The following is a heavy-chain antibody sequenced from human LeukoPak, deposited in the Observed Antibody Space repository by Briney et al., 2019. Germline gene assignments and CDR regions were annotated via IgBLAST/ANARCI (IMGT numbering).Heavy chain of an antibody. V-gene: IGHV3-30*02. CDR1: GFTFSNRG. D-gene: IGHD5-18*01. Sequence: GVSLRLSCAASGFTFSNRGMHWVRQAPGKGLEWLSFIRFDGNPTYSADSVKGRFTISRDNSKNTVYLQMNSLRVEDTAVYYCAKDLSYGPDYWGQGTLVTVCS. CDR3: AKDLSYGPDY. CDR2: IRFDGNPT. J-gene: IGHJ4*02.